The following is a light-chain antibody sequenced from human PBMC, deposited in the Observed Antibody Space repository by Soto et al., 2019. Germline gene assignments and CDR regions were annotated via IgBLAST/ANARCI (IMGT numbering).Light chain of an antibody. CDR2: GAS. J-gene: IGKJ1*01. Sequence: TQSPWTLFLCPEEKATLSCRASQSVSSNYLAWYQQKPGQAPRPLIYGASSRATGIPDRFSGSGAGTDFTLTISRLESEDFAVYYCQQYGSSPWTFGQGTKV. CDR3: QQYGSSPWT. V-gene: IGKV3-20*01. CDR1: QSVSSNY.